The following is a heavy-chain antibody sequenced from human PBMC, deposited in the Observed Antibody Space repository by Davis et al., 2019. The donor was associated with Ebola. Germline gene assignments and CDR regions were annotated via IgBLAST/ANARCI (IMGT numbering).Heavy chain of an antibody. V-gene: IGHV4/OR15-8*02. CDR2: IHYSGAS. J-gene: IGHJ4*02. CDR1: GVSISSSNW. D-gene: IGHD1-26*01. CDR3: ATFNGRYFRFDQ. Sequence: PSETLSLTCEVSGVSISSSNWWNWVRQSPGKGLEWIGEIHYSGASNHNPSLKSRVTFSMDMSKNQISLKLTSVTAADTAIYYCATFNGRYFRFDQWGQGALVTVSS.